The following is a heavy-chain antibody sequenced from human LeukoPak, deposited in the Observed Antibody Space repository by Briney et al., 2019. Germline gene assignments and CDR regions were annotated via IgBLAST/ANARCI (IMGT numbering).Heavy chain of an antibody. CDR3: ARDQGFGDASDI. V-gene: IGHV1-69*04. J-gene: IGHJ3*02. Sequence: GSAVNVSFKCSVGTFINYVISGLRQPPGRGRDGMGRINVIHDTPNYAQKFKGRVTITTDISTSTSYMELSSLRSEDTAVYYCARDQGFGDASDIWGQGTMVTVSS. D-gene: IGHD3-16*01. CDR1: VGTFINYV. CDR2: INVIHDTP.